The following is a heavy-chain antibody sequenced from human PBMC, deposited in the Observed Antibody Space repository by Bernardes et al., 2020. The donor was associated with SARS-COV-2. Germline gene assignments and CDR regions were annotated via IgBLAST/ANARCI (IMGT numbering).Heavy chain of an antibody. CDR2: IKGDGSST. J-gene: IGHJ4*02. Sequence: GGSLRLSCSASGFDFGSYWMHWVRQAPGKGLVWVSRIKGDGSSTYYADSVRGRFIISRDNAKNSLYLQMNTLRVEDTAVYYCAGAGYCMMVPYGQCSQGNADFPGGRFSTTRDNAEKTVYLQMSTLRAEDAAVYYCARAGYSSRWPNEYWGQGTLGTVSS. CDR1: GFDFGSYW. D-gene: IGHD2-21*02. CDR3: AGAGYCMMVPYGQCSQGNADFPGGRFSTTRDNAEKTVYLQMSTLRAEDAAVYYCARAGYSSRWPNEY. V-gene: IGHV3-74*01.